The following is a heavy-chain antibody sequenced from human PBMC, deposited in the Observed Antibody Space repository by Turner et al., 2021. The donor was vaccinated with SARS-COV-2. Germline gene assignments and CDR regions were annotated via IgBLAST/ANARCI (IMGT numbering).Heavy chain of an antibody. J-gene: IGHJ5*02. CDR1: GFPSSSYT. CDR2: ISSSSSYI. Sequence: EVQLVESGGGLVKPGGSLSPSGPASGFPSSSYTMYWVRQAPGKGLEWVSSISSSSSYIYYADSVKGRFTISRDNAKNSLYLQMNSLRAEDTAVYYCARGTYYYDSVYSGTNWFDPWGQGTLVTVSS. V-gene: IGHV3-21*01. CDR3: ARGTYYYDSVYSGTNWFDP. D-gene: IGHD3-22*01.